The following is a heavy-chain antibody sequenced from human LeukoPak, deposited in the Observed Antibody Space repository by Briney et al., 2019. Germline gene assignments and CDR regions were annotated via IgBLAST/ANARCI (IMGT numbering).Heavy chain of an antibody. CDR3: ARERNLEIAVAGTIFNY. V-gene: IGHV3-66*01. CDR1: GFTVSSNY. D-gene: IGHD6-19*01. J-gene: IGHJ4*02. Sequence: GRSLRLSCAVSGFTVSSNYMSWVRQAPGKGLEWVSVIYSGGSTYYADSVKGRFTISRDNSKNTLYLQMKSLRAEDTAVYYCARERNLEIAVAGTIFNYWGQGTLVTVSS. CDR2: IYSGGST.